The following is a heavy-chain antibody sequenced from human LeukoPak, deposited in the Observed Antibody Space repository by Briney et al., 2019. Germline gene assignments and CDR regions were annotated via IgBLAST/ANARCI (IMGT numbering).Heavy chain of an antibody. Sequence: PGGSLRLSCAASGFTFSSQAMTWVRQAPGKGLEWVAIISYDGSNKYYADSVKGRFTISRDNSKNTLYLQMNSLRAEDTAVYYCARVRVDTAMVTYYYYGMDVWGQGTTVTVSS. CDR3: ARVRVDTAMVTYYYYGMDV. CDR1: GFTFSSQA. CDR2: ISYDGSNK. D-gene: IGHD5-18*01. J-gene: IGHJ6*02. V-gene: IGHV3-30*14.